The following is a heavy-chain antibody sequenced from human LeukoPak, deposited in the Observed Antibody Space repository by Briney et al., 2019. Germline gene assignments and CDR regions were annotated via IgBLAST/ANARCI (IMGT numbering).Heavy chain of an antibody. CDR2: MNPNSGNT. Sequence: ASVTVSCKASGYTFTSYDINWVRQATGQGLEWMGWMNPNSGNTGYAQKFQGRVTMTRNTSISTAYMELSSLRSEDTAVYYCARGLIVGAAYYYYYMDVWGKGTTVTVSS. CDR1: GYTFTSYD. V-gene: IGHV1-8*01. D-gene: IGHD1-26*01. J-gene: IGHJ6*03. CDR3: ARGLIVGAAYYYYYMDV.